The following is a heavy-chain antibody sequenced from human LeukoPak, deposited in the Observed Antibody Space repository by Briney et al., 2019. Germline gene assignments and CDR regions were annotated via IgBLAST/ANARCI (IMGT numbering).Heavy chain of an antibody. Sequence: GGSLRLSCAASGFTFSSYAMTWVRQAPGKGLEWVSAITGSGGSTSYADSVKGRFTISRDNSKNTLYLQMSSLRVEDTAVYYCAKYSAYDSGYFDYWGQGTLVTVSS. CDR1: GFTFSSYA. J-gene: IGHJ4*02. CDR2: ITGSGGST. D-gene: IGHD5-12*01. V-gene: IGHV3-23*01. CDR3: AKYSAYDSGYFDY.